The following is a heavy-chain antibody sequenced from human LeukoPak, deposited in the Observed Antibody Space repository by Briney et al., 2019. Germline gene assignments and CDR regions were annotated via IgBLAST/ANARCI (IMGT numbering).Heavy chain of an antibody. D-gene: IGHD3-10*01. CDR1: GGSISNYY. V-gene: IGHV4-39*01. CDR2: IYYSGST. CDR3: AGLYGSGSYYGY. J-gene: IGHJ4*02. Sequence: PSETLSLTCTVSGGSISNYYWGWIRQPPGKGLEWIGNIYYSGSTYYKPSLKSRVTISVDTSKNQFSLKLSSVTAADTAVYYCAGLYGSGSYYGYWGQGTLVTVSS.